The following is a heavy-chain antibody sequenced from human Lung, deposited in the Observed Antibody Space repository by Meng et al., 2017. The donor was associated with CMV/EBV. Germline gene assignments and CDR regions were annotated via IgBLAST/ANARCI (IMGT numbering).Heavy chain of an antibody. Sequence: SCAASGFTFSDYYMSWIRQAPGKGLEWVSYISSSGSTIYYADSVKGRFTISRDNAKNSLYLQMNSLRAEDTAVYYCARVRRHDFWGGTFGDYWGKGTXVTVSS. J-gene: IGHJ4*02. CDR3: ARVRRHDFWGGTFGDY. D-gene: IGHD3-3*01. CDR2: ISSSGSTI. V-gene: IGHV3-11*01. CDR1: GFTFSDYY.